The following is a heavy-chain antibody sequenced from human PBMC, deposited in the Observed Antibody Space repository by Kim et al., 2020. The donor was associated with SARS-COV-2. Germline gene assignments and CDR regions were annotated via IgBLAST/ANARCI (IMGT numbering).Heavy chain of an antibody. J-gene: IGHJ3*02. V-gene: IGHV3-48*02. Sequence: SVKGRFTISRDNAKNSLYLQMNSLRDEDTAVYYCARDPFYGSGSYVAFDIWGQGTMVTVSS. CDR3: ARDPFYGSGSYVAFDI. D-gene: IGHD3-10*01.